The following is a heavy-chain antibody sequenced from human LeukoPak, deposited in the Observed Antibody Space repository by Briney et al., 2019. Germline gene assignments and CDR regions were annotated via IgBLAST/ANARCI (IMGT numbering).Heavy chain of an antibody. CDR3: ARSDSYSFDY. CDR2: IFPGDSDT. V-gene: IGHV5-51*01. J-gene: IGHJ4*02. Sequence: GESLKISCKASGYSFTNYWIGWVRQIPGKGLEWMGIIFPGDSDTKYSPSFQGQITISVDKSISTSYLQWSSLKASDTAIFYCARSDSYSFDYWGQGTLVTVSS. CDR1: GYSFTNYW.